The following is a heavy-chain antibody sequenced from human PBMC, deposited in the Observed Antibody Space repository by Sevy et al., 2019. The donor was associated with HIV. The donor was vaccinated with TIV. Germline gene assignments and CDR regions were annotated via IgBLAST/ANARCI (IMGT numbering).Heavy chain of an antibody. J-gene: IGHJ4*02. CDR1: GFTFSNYW. CDR2: INQDGGEK. CDR3: ARGQITGANPDYFDY. D-gene: IGHD1-7*01. Sequence: GGSLRLSCAVSGFTFSNYWMSWVRQAPGKGLECVANINQDGGEKYYLDSVKGRFFVSRDNAKNSLYLQMDSLRAEGTAVYYCARGQITGANPDYFDYWGQGTLVTVSS. V-gene: IGHV3-7*01.